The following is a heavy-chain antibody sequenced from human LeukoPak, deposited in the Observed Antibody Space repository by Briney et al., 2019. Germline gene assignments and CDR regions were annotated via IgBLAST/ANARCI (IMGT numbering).Heavy chain of an antibody. V-gene: IGHV1-8*03. CDR3: ARNGYDYSWFDP. CDR1: GFTFASYD. CDR2: MNPNSGNT. Sequence: GASVKVSCKASGFTFASYDINWVRQATGQGREWMGWMNPNSGNTGYAQKFQGRVTITRNTSISTAYMELSSLRSEDTAVYYCARNGYDYSWFDPWGQGTLVTVSP. J-gene: IGHJ5*02. D-gene: IGHD5-12*01.